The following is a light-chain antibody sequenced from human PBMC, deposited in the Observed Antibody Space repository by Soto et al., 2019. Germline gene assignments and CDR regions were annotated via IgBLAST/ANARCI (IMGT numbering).Light chain of an antibody. CDR3: CSYAGSYIYV. V-gene: IGLV2-11*01. CDR2: DVS. J-gene: IGLJ1*01. CDR1: SSDVGAYNH. Sequence: SVLTQPRSVSGSPGQSVTISCTGTSSDVGAYNHVSWYQQYSGKAPKLTIYDVSKRPSGVPDRFSGSKSGNTASLTISGLQAEDEADYYCCSYAGSYIYVFGTGTKVTVL.